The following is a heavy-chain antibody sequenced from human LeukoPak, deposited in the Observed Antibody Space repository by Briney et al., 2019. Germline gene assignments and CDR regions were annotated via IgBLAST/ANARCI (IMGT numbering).Heavy chain of an antibody. Sequence: PSETLSLTCAVYGGSLTDYFWIWIRQPPGKGLEGIGEIYHSGSTNYNPSLKSRVTISVDTSKNEFSLKLNSVTAADTAVYYCARGSDSRGYYFDHWGPGTLVTVSS. CDR2: IYHSGST. V-gene: IGHV4-34*01. D-gene: IGHD3-22*01. CDR1: GGSLTDYF. J-gene: IGHJ4*02. CDR3: ARGSDSRGYYFDH.